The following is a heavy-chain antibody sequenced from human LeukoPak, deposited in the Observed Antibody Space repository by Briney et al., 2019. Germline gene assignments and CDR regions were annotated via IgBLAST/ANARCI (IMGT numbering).Heavy chain of an antibody. CDR2: ISSTSGYI. CDR1: GFTFTNYR. CDR3: ARESGDYADAFDI. V-gene: IGHV3-21*01. Sequence: PGGSLRLSCAAYGFTFTNYRMTWVRQAPGKGLEWVSSISSTSGYIFYADSVQGRFTISRDNAKSSLYLQMNSLRAEDTAVYYCARESGDYADAFDIWGQGTMVTVSS. J-gene: IGHJ3*02. D-gene: IGHD4-17*01.